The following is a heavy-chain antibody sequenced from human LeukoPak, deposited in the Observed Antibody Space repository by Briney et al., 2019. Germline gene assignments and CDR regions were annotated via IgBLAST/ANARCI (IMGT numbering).Heavy chain of an antibody. D-gene: IGHD1-26*01. V-gene: IGHV4-30-2*01. Sequence: PSQTLSLTCTVSGGSISSGGYYWSWIRQPPGKGLEWIGYIYHSGSTYYNPSLKSRVTISVDRSKNQFSLKLSSVTAADTAVYYCARDGDSGSYYGPAYYYYGVDVWGQGTTVAVSS. J-gene: IGHJ6*02. CDR3: ARDGDSGSYYGPAYYYYGVDV. CDR2: IYHSGST. CDR1: GGSISSGGYY.